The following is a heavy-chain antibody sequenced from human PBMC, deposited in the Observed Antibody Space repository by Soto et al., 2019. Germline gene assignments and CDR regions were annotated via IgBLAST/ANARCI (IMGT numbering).Heavy chain of an antibody. CDR1: GLNFITFS. V-gene: IGHV3-21*01. CDR3: VRDAYNRDAFDI. D-gene: IGHD1-20*01. J-gene: IGHJ3*02. CDR2: ISASSSSI. Sequence: DVQLVESGGGLVKPGGSLRLSCAASGLNFITFSMNWVRQAPGKGLEWVSSISASSSSIYYAESVKGRFTVSRDNAKNSLYLQMNSLTAEDPALYYCVRDAYNRDAFDIWGQGTTVTVSS.